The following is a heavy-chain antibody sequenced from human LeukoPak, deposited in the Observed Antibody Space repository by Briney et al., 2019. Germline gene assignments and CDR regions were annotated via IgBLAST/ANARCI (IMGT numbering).Heavy chain of an antibody. CDR1: GFTVSSNY. D-gene: IGHD4-17*01. Sequence: GGSLRLSCAASGFTVSSNYMSWVRQAPRKGLEWVSVIYSGGSTYYADSVKGRFTISRDNSKNTLYLQMNSLRAEDTAVYYCARTYYGDYLHYYYGMDVWGQGTTVTVSS. V-gene: IGHV3-53*01. CDR3: ARTYYGDYLHYYYGMDV. J-gene: IGHJ6*02. CDR2: IYSGGST.